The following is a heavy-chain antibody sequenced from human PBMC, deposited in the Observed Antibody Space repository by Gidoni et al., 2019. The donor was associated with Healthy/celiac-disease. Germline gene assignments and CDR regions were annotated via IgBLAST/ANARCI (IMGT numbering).Heavy chain of an antibody. Sequence: QVQLHESGPGLLKPSGTLSLTCASSGGPISSSNWWSWVRQPPGKGLEWIGKIYHSGSTNYNPSLKSRVTISVDKSKNQFSLKLSSVTAADTAVYYCAAIYGGYCSSTSCSQIDYWGQGTLVTVSS. CDR2: IYHSGST. CDR1: GGPISSSNW. J-gene: IGHJ4*02. CDR3: AAIYGGYCSSTSCSQIDY. V-gene: IGHV4-4*02. D-gene: IGHD2-2*01.